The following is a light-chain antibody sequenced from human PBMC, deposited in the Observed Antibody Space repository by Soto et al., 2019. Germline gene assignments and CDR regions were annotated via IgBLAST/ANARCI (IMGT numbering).Light chain of an antibody. V-gene: IGKV3-11*01. J-gene: IGKJ2*01. CDR2: AAS. CDR1: QSISSY. Sequence: EIVLTQSPATLSLSPGERATLSCRASQSISSYLAWYQQKPGQAPRLLIYAASNRATGIPARFSGSGSGTDFTLAISSLEPEDFAVSYCQLRNNWLLTFGQGTQLEIK. CDR3: QLRNNWLLT.